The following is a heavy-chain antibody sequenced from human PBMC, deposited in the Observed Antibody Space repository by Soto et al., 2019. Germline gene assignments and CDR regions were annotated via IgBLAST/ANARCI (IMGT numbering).Heavy chain of an antibody. CDR2: IWYDGSNK. CDR1: GFTFSSYG. V-gene: IGHV3-33*01. J-gene: IGHJ4*02. Sequence: QVQLVESGGGVVQPGRSLRLSCAASGFTFSSYGMHWVRQAPGKGLGWVAVIWYDGSNKYYADSVKGRFTISRDNSKNTLYLQMNSLRAEDTAVYYCASLGDYDGKDEFDYWGQGTLVTVSS. CDR3: ASLGDYDGKDEFDY. D-gene: IGHD4-17*01.